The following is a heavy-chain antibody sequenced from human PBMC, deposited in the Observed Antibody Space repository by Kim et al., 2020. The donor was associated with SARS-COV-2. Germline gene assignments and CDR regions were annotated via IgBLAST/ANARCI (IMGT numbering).Heavy chain of an antibody. J-gene: IGHJ1*01. CDR1: GFTFNHAW. CDR3: TAAREGYYDILTGYFFVAEYFQH. CDR2: IKSKTDGGTT. V-gene: IGHV3-15*01. Sequence: GGSLRLSCAASGFTFNHAWMSWVRQAPGKGLEWVGRIKSKTDGGTTDYAAPVKGRFTISRDDSKNTLYLQMNSLETEDTAVYYCTAAREGYYDILTGYFFVAEYFQHWGQGTLVTVSS. D-gene: IGHD3-9*01.